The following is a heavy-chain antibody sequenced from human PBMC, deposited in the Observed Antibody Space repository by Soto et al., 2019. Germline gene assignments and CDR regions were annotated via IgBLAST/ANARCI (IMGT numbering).Heavy chain of an antibody. CDR2: ISSSSSTI. D-gene: IGHD2-21*02. V-gene: IGHV3-48*02. CDR3: AKDSAVVTAEYGMDV. J-gene: IGHJ6*02. CDR1: GFTFSSYS. Sequence: PGGSLRLSCAASGFTFSSYSMNWVRQAPGKGQEWVSYISSSSSTIYYADSVKGRFTISRDNAKNSLYLQMNSLRDEDTAVYYCAKDSAVVTAEYGMDVWGQGTTVTVSS.